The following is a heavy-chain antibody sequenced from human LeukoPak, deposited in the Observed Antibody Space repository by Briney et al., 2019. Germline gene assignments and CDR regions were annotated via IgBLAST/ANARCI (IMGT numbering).Heavy chain of an antibody. V-gene: IGHV1-46*01. CDR3: ARAPTGYSSGNDAFDI. CDR1: GYTFTSHY. D-gene: IGHD6-19*01. J-gene: IGHJ3*02. Sequence: GASVKVSCKASGYTFTSHYMHWVRQAPGQGLEWMGIINPSGGSTSYAQKFQGRVTMTRDTSTSTVYMELSSLRSEDTAVYYCARAPTGYSSGNDAFDIWGQGTMVTVSS. CDR2: INPSGGST.